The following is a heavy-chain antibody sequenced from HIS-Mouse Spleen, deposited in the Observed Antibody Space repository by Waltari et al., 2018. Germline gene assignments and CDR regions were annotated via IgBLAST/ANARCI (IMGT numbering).Heavy chain of an antibody. D-gene: IGHD6-13*01. Sequence: QLQLQESGPGLVKPSETLSLTCTVSGGSISSSSYYWGWIRQPPGKGLEWIGGIYYSGGTYSNPSLKSRVTISVDTSKNQFSLKLSSVTAADTAVYYCAREIPYSSSWYDWYFDLRGRGTLVTVSS. CDR3: AREIPYSSSWYDWYFDL. J-gene: IGHJ2*01. CDR1: GGSISSSSYY. V-gene: IGHV4-39*07. CDR2: IYYSGGT.